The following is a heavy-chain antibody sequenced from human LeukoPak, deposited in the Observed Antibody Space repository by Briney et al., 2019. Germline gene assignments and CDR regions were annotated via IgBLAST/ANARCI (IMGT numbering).Heavy chain of an antibody. Sequence: SETLSLTCTVSGGSISSGNYYWTWIRQHPGKGLEWIGYIYYSGSTYYNPSLGSRVIISVDTSKNQFSLKLSSVTAADTAVYYCARGREVVDYWGQGTLVTVSS. V-gene: IGHV4-31*03. CDR2: IYYSGST. CDR3: ARGREVVDY. CDR1: GGSISSGNYY. J-gene: IGHJ4*02. D-gene: IGHD1-26*01.